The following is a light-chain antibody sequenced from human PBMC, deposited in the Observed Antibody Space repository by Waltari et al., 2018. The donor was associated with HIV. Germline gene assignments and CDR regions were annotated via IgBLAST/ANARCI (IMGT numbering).Light chain of an antibody. V-gene: IGLV4-69*01. CDR1: SGHSTYA. CDR2: VDSNGSQ. CDR3: QTWDTGIQ. Sequence: QLVLTQSPSASASLGASFRLTCTLSSGHSTYAIAWHQQQPEKGPRYLMRVDSNGSQLKGDGVPDRFSGSSSWAARYLTISSLQSEDEADYYCQTWDTGIQFGGATKLTVL. J-gene: IGLJ2*01.